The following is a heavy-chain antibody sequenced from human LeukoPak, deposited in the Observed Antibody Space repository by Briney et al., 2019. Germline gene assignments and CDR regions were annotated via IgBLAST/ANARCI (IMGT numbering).Heavy chain of an antibody. Sequence: PGGSLRLSCAASGFTFSSYWMSWVRQAPGKGLVWVSRINSGGSSTSHADSVKGRFTISRDNAKNTLYLQMNSLRAEDTAVYYCARGGDYPFDYWGQGTLVTVSS. CDR3: ARGGDYPFDY. D-gene: IGHD4-17*01. CDR2: INSGGSST. J-gene: IGHJ4*02. CDR1: GFTFSSYW. V-gene: IGHV3-74*01.